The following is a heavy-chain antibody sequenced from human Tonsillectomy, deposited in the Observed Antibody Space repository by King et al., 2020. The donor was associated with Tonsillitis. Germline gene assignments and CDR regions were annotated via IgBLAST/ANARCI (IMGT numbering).Heavy chain of an antibody. V-gene: IGHV4-39*01. D-gene: IGHD3-22*01. CDR2: IYYSGST. J-gene: IGHJ2*01. CDR3: ASSRYYYDSKIGYFDL. CDR1: GGSISSSSYY. Sequence: QLQESGPGLVKPSETLSLTCTVSGGSISSSSYYWGWIRQPPGKGLEWIGSIYYSGSTYYNPSLKSQVTISVDTSKNQFSLKLSSVTAADTAVYYCASSRYYYDSKIGYFDLWGRGTLVTVSS.